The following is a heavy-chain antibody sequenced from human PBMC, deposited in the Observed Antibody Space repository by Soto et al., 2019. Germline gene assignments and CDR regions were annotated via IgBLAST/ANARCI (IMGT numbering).Heavy chain of an antibody. CDR1: GVSFSSGDYY. J-gene: IGHJ6*02. D-gene: IGHD4-17*01. CDR3: ARIHFGDEPSYYYYGMDV. Sequence: QVQLQESGPGVVKPSQTLSLTCTVSGVSFSSGDYYWSCVRQPPGKCREWIGYIYYTGSTCNNPSIKSRVSISIDTSKTQFSLKLSSVTAADTAGYYCARIHFGDEPSYYYYGMDVWGQGTTVTVSS. V-gene: IGHV4-30-4*01. CDR2: IYYTGST.